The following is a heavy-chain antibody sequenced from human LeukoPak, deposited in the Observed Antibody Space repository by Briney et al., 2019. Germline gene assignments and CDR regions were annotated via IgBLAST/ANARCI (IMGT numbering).Heavy chain of an antibody. J-gene: IGHJ4*02. CDR1: SASVSSYY. V-gene: IGHV4-59*02. Sequence: SETLSLTCTVSSASVSSYYWSWVRQPPGGGLEWIGYISNSGSPSYNPSFKSRVTFSADTSKNHLSLKLNSVTPADTAVYFCARGGAGPLRDWGQGTLVTVSS. D-gene: IGHD3-16*01. CDR2: ISNSGSP. CDR3: ARGGAGPLRD.